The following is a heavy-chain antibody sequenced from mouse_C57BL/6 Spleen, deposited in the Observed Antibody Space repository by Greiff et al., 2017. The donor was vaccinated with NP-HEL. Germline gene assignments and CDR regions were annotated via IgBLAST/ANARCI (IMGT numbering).Heavy chain of an antibody. CDR2: IRLKSDNYAT. J-gene: IGHJ1*03. Sequence: EVKLMESGGGLVQPGGSMKLSCVASGFTFSNYWMNWVRQSPEKGLEWVAQIRLKSDNYATHYAESVKGRFTISRDDSKSSVYLQMNNLRAEDTGIYYCTGRITWYFDVWGTGTTLTVSS. CDR1: GFTFSNYW. D-gene: IGHD1-1*01. V-gene: IGHV6-3*01. CDR3: TGRITWYFDV.